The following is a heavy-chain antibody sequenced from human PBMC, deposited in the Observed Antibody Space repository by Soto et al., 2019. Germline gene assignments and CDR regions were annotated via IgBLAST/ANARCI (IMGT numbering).Heavy chain of an antibody. J-gene: IGHJ6*03. CDR3: AGGLLGSICGVVRYMDV. D-gene: IGHD3-3*01. CDR1: GGSISSGGYS. Sequence: PSETLSLTCAVSGGSISSGGYSWSWIRQPPGKGLEWIGYIYHSGSTYYNPSLKSRVTISVDTSKNQFSLKLSSVTAADTAVYYCAGGLLGSICGVVRYMDVWGKGTTVTVSS. V-gene: IGHV4-30-2*02. CDR2: IYHSGST.